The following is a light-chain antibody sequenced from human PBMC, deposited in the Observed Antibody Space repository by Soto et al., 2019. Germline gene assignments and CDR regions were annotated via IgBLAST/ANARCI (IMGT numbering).Light chain of an antibody. CDR2: DAS. V-gene: IGKV1-33*01. CDR3: QQYGKLPLT. Sequence: EIQMTQSPSSLSASVGDRVTITCQASQDITSDLNWFQQKPGKAPKLLMYDASYLETGVPPRFSGSGSGTDFTFTISNLQSEDVALYYCQQYGKLPLTFGGGTKVEI. J-gene: IGKJ4*01. CDR1: QDITSD.